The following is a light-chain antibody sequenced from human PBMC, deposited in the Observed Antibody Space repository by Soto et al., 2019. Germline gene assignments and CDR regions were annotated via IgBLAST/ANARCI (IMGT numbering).Light chain of an antibody. CDR2: AAS. J-gene: IGKJ1*01. Sequence: DIQMTQSPSSLSASVGDRVTITCRASENIASYLNWYQQKPGKAPTLLVYAASSLESGPPPRFSGTVSGTDFTLTITSLQPDDLATYFCQQSYSTPWMFGQGTKVEL. CDR3: QQSYSTPWM. CDR1: ENIASY. V-gene: IGKV1-39*01.